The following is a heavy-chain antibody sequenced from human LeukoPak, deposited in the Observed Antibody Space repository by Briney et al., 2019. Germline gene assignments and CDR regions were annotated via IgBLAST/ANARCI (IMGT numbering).Heavy chain of an antibody. V-gene: IGHV1-69*13. J-gene: IGHJ4*02. Sequence: GASVKVSCKASGGTFSSYAISWVRQAPGQGLEWMGGIIPIFGTANYAQKFQGRVTITADESTSTAYMELSSLRSEDTAVYYCAGGPTDYCSSTSCYAALDYWGQGTLVTVSS. D-gene: IGHD2-2*01. CDR2: IIPIFGTA. CDR1: GGTFSSYA. CDR3: AGGPTDYCSSTSCYAALDY.